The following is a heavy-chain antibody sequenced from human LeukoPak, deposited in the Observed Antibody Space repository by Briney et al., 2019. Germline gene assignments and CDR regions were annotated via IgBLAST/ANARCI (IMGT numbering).Heavy chain of an antibody. V-gene: IGHV3-23*01. CDR1: GFTFSSYE. CDR3: ANPKALYDSGGYGDAFDI. Sequence: GGSLRLSCAASGFTFSSYEMNWVRQAPGKGLEWVSGISGSGGSTYYVDSVKGRFTISRDNSKNALYLQMNSLRAEDTALYYCANPKALYDSGGYGDAFDIWGQGTMVTVSS. D-gene: IGHD3-22*01. J-gene: IGHJ3*02. CDR2: ISGSGGST.